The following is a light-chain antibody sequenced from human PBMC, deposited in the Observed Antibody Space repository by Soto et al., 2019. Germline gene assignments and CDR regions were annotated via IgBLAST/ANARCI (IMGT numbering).Light chain of an antibody. Sequence: IHMTQSPSSLSASVGDRVTITCRASQRITTYLNWYQQKPGEAPKLLISTSGTLQRGVPSRFTGSASGTDFTLTITGLQPADFATYFCQQPYNTPYTFGQGTKLEIK. CDR1: QRITTY. J-gene: IGKJ2*01. CDR3: QQPYNTPYT. CDR2: TSG. V-gene: IGKV1-39*01.